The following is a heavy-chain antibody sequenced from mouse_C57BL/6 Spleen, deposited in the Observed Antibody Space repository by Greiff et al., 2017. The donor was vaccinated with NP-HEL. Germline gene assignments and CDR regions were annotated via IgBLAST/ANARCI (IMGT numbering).Heavy chain of an antibody. CDR1: GYTFTSYW. D-gene: IGHD1-1*01. V-gene: IGHV1-69*01. Sequence: QVQLQQPGAELVMPGASVKLSCKASGYTFTSYWMHWVKQRPGQGLEWIGEIDPSDSYTNYNQKFKGKSTLTVDKSSSTAYMQLSSLTSEDSAVYYCARGYGSRDYFDYWGQGTTLTVSS. CDR3: ARGYGSRDYFDY. J-gene: IGHJ2*01. CDR2: IDPSDSYT.